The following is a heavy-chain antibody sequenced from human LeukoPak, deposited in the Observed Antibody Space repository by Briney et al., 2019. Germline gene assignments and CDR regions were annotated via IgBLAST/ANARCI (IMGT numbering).Heavy chain of an antibody. Sequence: GGSLRLSCAASGFTFSSYGMHWVRQAPGKGLEWVAFIRYDGSNKYYAESVKGRFTISRDNSKNTLYLQMNSLRAEDTAVYYCAKVPGYRVLYFDYWGQGTLVTVSS. D-gene: IGHD2/OR15-2a*01. V-gene: IGHV3-30*02. CDR3: AKVPGYRVLYFDY. J-gene: IGHJ4*02. CDR1: GFTFSSYG. CDR2: IRYDGSNK.